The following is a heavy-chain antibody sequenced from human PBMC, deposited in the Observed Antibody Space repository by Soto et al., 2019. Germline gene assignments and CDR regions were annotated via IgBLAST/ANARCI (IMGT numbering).Heavy chain of an antibody. V-gene: IGHV4-34*01. J-gene: IGHJ4*02. CDR1: GGSISSYY. CDR3: ARDHYGSGQDFDY. CDR2: INHSGST. D-gene: IGHD3-10*01. Sequence: SETLSLTCTLSGGSISSYYWSWIRQPPGKGLEWIGEINHSGSTNYNPSLKSRVTISVDTSKNQFSLKLSSVTAADTAVYYCARDHYGSGQDFDYWGQGTLVTVSS.